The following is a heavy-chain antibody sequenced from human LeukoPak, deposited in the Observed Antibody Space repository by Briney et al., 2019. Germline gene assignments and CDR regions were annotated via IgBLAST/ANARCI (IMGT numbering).Heavy chain of an antibody. J-gene: IGHJ4*02. CDR1: AGSISSYY. CDR3: ARLSSSWYYFDY. V-gene: IGHV4-4*07. CDR2: IYTSGST. D-gene: IGHD6-13*01. Sequence: SETLSLTCTVSAGSISSYYWSWIRQPAGKGLEWIGRIYTSGSTNYNPSLKSRITMSVDTSKRQFSLKLSSVTAADTAVYYCARLSSSWYYFDYWGQGTMVTFSS.